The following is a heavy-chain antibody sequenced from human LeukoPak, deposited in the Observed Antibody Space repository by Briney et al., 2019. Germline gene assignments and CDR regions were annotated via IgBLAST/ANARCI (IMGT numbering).Heavy chain of an antibody. CDR1: GGSFSGYY. Sequence: SETLSLTCAVYGGSFSGYYWSWIRQPPGKGLEWIGEINHSGSTNYNPSLKSRVTISVDTPKNQFSLKLSSVTAADTAVYYCARGTQYYDFWSGPTSYFDYWGQGTLVTVSS. D-gene: IGHD3-3*01. CDR3: ARGTQYYDFWSGPTSYFDY. CDR2: INHSGST. J-gene: IGHJ4*02. V-gene: IGHV4-34*01.